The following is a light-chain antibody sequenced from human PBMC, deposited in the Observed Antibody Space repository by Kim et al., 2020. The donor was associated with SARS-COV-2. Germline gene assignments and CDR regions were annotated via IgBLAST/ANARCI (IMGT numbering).Light chain of an antibody. CDR2: GND. CDR3: ESCDRGLTASV. V-gene: IGLV1-40*01. J-gene: IGLJ7*01. Sequence: QSVLTQPPSVSGAPGQRVTISCSGGTSNIGAGYDVHWYQQFPASAPKLLIYGNDNRPSGVPDRFSCAKSGTSASRAITGLQPEDEADYYCESCDRGLTASVFGGGTKLTVL. CDR1: TSNIGAGYD.